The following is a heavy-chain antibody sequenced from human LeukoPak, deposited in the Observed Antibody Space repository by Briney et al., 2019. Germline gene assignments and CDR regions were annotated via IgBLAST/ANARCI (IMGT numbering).Heavy chain of an antibody. CDR2: ISTSSTYI. Sequence: PGGSLRLSCVVSGFTFSDYNMNWVRQAPGKGLEWVASISTSSTYIYYADSMTGRFTISRDNAKNSLYLQMNSLRAEDTAVYYCARRAPTERGYSYGLDYWGQGTLVTVSS. CDR1: GFTFSDYN. CDR3: ARRAPTERGYSYGLDY. J-gene: IGHJ4*02. D-gene: IGHD5-18*01. V-gene: IGHV3-21*01.